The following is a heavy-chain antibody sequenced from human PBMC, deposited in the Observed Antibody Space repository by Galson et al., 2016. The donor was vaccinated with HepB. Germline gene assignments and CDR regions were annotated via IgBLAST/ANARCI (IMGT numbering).Heavy chain of an antibody. J-gene: IGHJ5*02. D-gene: IGHD1-1*01. V-gene: IGHV4-39*07. CDR1: GDSIKGGGHY. CDR2: ISDSESP. CDR3: AKDNWNDEGGWFGP. Sequence: SETLSLTCSVSGDSIKGGGHYWAWIRQPPGKGLEWIGSISDSESPYYNPSLNSRVTISLHTSKNQFSPNLSSVTAADTALYYCAKDNWNDEGGWFGPWGQGTLAIVSS.